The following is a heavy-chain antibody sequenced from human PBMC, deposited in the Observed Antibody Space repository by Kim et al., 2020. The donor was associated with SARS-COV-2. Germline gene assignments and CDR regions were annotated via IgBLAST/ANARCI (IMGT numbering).Heavy chain of an antibody. J-gene: IGHJ4*02. D-gene: IGHD5-18*01. Sequence: PTLKSRVTISVDTSKNQFSLKLSSVTAADTAVYYWARGGGGYSYGYSFDYWGQGTLVTVSS. V-gene: IGHV4-59*09. CDR3: ARGGGGYSYGYSFDY.